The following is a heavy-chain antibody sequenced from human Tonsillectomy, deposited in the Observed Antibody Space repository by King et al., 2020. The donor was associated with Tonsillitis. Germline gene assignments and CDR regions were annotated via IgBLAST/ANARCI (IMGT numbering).Heavy chain of an antibody. Sequence: QLQESGPGLVKPSETLSLTCTVSGGSISSFYWNWVRQPPGRGLEWIGFIHYSWSNNYNPSLKSRVTTSVDTDKNQFSLKLSSVTAADTAVYYCARAESGNFWAFDIWGQGTMVTVSS. J-gene: IGHJ3*02. CDR3: ARAESGNFWAFDI. CDR2: IHYSWSN. D-gene: IGHD3-3*01. CDR1: GGSISSFY. V-gene: IGHV4-59*01.